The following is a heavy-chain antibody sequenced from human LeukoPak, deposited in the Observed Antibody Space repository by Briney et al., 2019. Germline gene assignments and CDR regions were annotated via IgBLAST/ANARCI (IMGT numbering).Heavy chain of an antibody. J-gene: IGHJ4*02. V-gene: IGHV6-1*01. D-gene: IGHD6-13*01. CDR1: GDSVSSNSAA. Sequence: SETLSLTCASSGDSVSSNSAAWNWIRQSPSRGLEWLGRTYYRSNGYNDYAVAVKSRISIKPDTSKNQFSLQLNSVTHEETAVYYCARDQAGLDYWGQGTLVTVSS. CDR2: TYYRSNGYN. CDR3: ARDQAGLDY.